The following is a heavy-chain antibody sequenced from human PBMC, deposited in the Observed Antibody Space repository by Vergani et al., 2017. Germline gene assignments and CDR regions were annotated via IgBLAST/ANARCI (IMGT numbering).Heavy chain of an antibody. V-gene: IGHV4-59*01. CDR2: IYYSGST. J-gene: IGHJ5*02. CDR1: GGSISSYY. CDR3: AREGEGFDP. D-gene: IGHD1-26*01. Sequence: QVQLQESGPGLVKPSETLSLTCTVSGGSISSYYWSWIRQPPGKGLEWIGYIYYSGSTNYNPSLKSRVTISVDTSKNQFSLKLSSVTAADTAVYYCAREGEGFDPWGQGTLVTVSS.